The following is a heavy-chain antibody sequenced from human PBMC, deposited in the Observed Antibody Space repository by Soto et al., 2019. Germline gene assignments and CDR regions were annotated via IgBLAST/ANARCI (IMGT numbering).Heavy chain of an antibody. J-gene: IGHJ4*02. D-gene: IGHD5-12*01. CDR1: GFTFSSYG. V-gene: IGHV3-30*18. Sequence: QVQLVESGGGVVQPGRSLRLSCAASGFTFSSYGMHWVRQAPGKGLEWVAVISYDGSYKYYAASMKGRVTISRDNSKNTLYVQMNRLRAEDTAVYYCAKEGSVVATTPDFDYWGQGTLVTVSS. CDR3: AKEGSVVATTPDFDY. CDR2: ISYDGSYK.